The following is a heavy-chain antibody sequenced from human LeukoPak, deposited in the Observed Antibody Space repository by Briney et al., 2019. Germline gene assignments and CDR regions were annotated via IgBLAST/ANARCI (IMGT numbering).Heavy chain of an antibody. CDR2: IWYDGSNE. J-gene: IGHJ4*02. CDR1: GFTFSSYG. Sequence: GGPLRLSCAASGFTFSSYGMHWVRQAPGKGLEWVAIIWYDGSNEYYADSVKGRFTISRDNSKNTLYLQMNSLRAEDTAVYYCARALWPYYFDYWGQGTLVTVSS. D-gene: IGHD2-21*01. CDR3: ARALWPYYFDY. V-gene: IGHV3-33*01.